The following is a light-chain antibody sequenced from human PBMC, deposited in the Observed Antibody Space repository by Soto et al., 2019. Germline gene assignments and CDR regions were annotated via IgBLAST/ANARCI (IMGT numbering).Light chain of an antibody. CDR3: QQRNIWPPVT. V-gene: IGKV3-11*01. CDR1: QRVGIN. Sequence: EIVMTQPPATLSVSPGETATLSCRASQRVGINLAWYQQKPGQAPRLLIYSAFNRATGIPARFSGSGSGTDFTLTISSLEPEDSAVYYCQQRNIWPPVTFGHGTRLEIK. CDR2: SAF. J-gene: IGKJ5*01.